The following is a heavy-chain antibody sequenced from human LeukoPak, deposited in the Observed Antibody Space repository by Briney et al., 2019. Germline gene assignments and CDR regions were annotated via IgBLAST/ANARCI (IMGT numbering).Heavy chain of an antibody. D-gene: IGHD2/OR15-2a*01. J-gene: IGHJ4*01. V-gene: IGHV3-23*01. Sequence: GGSLRLSCAASGFTFSSYGMSWVRQAPGEGLEWVSAISGSGGSTYYADSVKGRFTISRDNSRNTVYLQMNSLRVADTGLYFCARENILDFWGQGTLVTVSS. CDR2: ISGSGGST. CDR1: GFTFSSYG. CDR3: ARENILDF.